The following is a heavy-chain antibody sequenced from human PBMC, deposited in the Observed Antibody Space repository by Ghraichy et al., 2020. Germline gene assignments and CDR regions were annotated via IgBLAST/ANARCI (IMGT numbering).Heavy chain of an antibody. CDR2: IFHSGST. J-gene: IGHJ5*02. V-gene: IGHV4-38-2*01. CDR1: GYSINSDYY. D-gene: IGHD6-6*01. Sequence: SETLSLTCAVSGYSINSDYYWGWIRQPPGKGLEWIGSIFHSGSTYYNPSLKSRVTISVDTSKNHFSLKLSSVTAADTAVYYCARGNLAARFGKFDPWGQGTLVTVSS. CDR3: ARGNLAARFGKFDP.